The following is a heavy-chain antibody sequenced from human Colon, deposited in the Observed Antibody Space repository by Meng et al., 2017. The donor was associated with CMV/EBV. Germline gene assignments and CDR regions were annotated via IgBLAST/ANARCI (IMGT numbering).Heavy chain of an antibody. CDR3: AANSGDYMRALSY. Sequence: ASGFTFRTYALSWVRQAPGKGLEWVATLGSSVDITTRYADSVRGRFTISRDNSKNTVYLQMNSLRAEDTAVYYCAANSGDYMRALSYWGQGTLVTVSS. V-gene: IGHV3-23*01. CDR1: GFTFRTYA. D-gene: IGHD4-17*01. CDR2: LGSSVDITT. J-gene: IGHJ4*02.